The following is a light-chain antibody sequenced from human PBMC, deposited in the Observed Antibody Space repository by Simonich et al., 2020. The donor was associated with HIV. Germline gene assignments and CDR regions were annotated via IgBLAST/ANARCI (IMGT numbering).Light chain of an antibody. V-gene: IGLV2-11*01. CDR2: DVS. J-gene: IGLJ3*02. Sequence: QSALTQPASVSGSPGQSITISCTDTSSDIGGYNYVSWYPQHPGKAPTLMIYDVSKRPAGVPDRFSGSKCGNTASLTISGLQAEDEAHYYCCSYAGSYIFVLFGGGTKLTVV. CDR3: CSYAGSYIFVL. CDR1: SSDIGGYNY.